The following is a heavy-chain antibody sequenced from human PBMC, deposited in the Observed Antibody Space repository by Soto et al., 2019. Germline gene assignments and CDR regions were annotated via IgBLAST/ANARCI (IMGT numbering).Heavy chain of an antibody. D-gene: IGHD3-16*01. V-gene: IGHV1-2*02. CDR3: ARASRRRASGGQRASEF. Sequence: GAAVKVYCKASGYTFTDFYLLWVRQAPGQGLEWMGWMHPNNGATNFAQKFQDRVTMTRDTSISTAYLEIPRLRSDDTAVYFCARASRRRASGGQRASEFWGQGTLVTVSS. CDR1: GYTFTDFY. CDR2: MHPNNGAT. J-gene: IGHJ4*02.